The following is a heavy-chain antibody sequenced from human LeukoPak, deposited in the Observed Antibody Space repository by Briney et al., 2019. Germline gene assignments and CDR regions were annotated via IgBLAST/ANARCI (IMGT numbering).Heavy chain of an antibody. D-gene: IGHD3-10*01. CDR3: ARDPTPTGTYAFDI. CDR2: ISSSSSYI. CDR1: GFTFSSYS. Sequence: GGSLRLSFAASGFTFSSYSMNWVRQAPGKGLEWVSSISSSSSYIYYADSVKGRFTISRDNAKNSLYLQMNSLRAEDTAVYYCARDPTPTGTYAFDIWGQGTMVTVSS. J-gene: IGHJ3*02. V-gene: IGHV3-21*01.